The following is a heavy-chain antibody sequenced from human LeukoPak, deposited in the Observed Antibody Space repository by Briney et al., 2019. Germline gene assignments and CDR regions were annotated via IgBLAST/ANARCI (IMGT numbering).Heavy chain of an antibody. CDR1: GFTFSSYG. V-gene: IGHV3-23*01. CDR3: AHGAMYQLDY. J-gene: IGHJ4*02. CDR2: ISGSGGST. Sequence: GGTLRLSCAASGFTFSSYGMSWVRQAPGKGLEWVSAISGSGGSTYYADSVKGRFTISGDNSRNTLFLQMNSLRAEDTAVYYCAHGAMYQLDYWGQGTLVTVSS. D-gene: IGHD2-2*01.